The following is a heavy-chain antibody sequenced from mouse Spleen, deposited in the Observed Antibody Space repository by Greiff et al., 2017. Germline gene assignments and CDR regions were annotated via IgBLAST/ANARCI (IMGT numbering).Heavy chain of an antibody. V-gene: IGHV1-62-3*01. CDR2: IDPNSGGT. Sequence: VKLQQPGAELVKPGASVKLSCKASGYTFTSYWMHWVKQRPGRGLEWIGRIDPNSGGTKYNEKFKGKATLTVDTSSSTAYMELHSLTSEDSAVYFCARENYGSSPAWFAYWGQGTLVTVSA. CDR3: ARENYGSSPAWFAY. J-gene: IGHJ3*01. CDR1: GYTFTSYW. D-gene: IGHD1-1*01.